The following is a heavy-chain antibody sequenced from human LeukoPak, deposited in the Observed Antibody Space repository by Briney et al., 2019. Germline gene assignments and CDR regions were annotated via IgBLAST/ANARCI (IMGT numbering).Heavy chain of an antibody. CDR1: GFTFSSYS. J-gene: IGHJ6*02. CDR3: ARIACTGGNCKPYYYYGLDV. Sequence: GGSLRLSCAASGFTFSSYSMNWVRQAPGKGLEWVSCISSRSSYIYYADSLKGRFTISRDNSKSTMYLQMNSLRAEDTAVYYCARIACTGGNCKPYYYYGLDVWGQGTTVTVSS. D-gene: IGHD2-8*02. V-gene: IGHV3-21*01. CDR2: ISSRSSYI.